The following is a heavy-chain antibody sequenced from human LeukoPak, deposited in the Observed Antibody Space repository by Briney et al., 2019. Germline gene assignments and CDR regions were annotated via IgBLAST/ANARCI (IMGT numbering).Heavy chain of an antibody. CDR1: GFTFSSYG. CDR3: AREEVADFDY. V-gene: IGHV3-30*02. J-gene: IGHJ4*02. D-gene: IGHD5-12*01. Sequence: GGSLRLSCAASGFTFSSYGMHWVRQAPGKGLEWVAFIRYDGSNKYYADSVKGRFTISRDNAKNSLYLQMNSLRAEDTAVYYCAREEVADFDYWGQGTLVTVSS. CDR2: IRYDGSNK.